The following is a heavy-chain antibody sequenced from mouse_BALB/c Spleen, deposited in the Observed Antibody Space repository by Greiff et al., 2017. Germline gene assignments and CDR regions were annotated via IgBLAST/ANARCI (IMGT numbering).Heavy chain of an antibody. CDR1: GDSITSGY. D-gene: IGHD2-12*01. V-gene: IGHV3-8*02. J-gene: IGHJ4*01. CDR2: ISYSGST. Sequence: VQLKESGPSLVKPSQTLSLTCSVTGDSITSGYWNWIRKFPGNKLEYMGYISYSGSTYYNPSLKSRISITRDTSKNQYYLQLNSVTTEDTATYYSARRSLLRQEDAMDYWGQGTSVTVSS. CDR3: ARRSLLRQEDAMDY.